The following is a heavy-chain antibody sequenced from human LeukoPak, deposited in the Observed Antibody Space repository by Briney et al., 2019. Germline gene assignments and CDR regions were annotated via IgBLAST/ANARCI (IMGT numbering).Heavy chain of an antibody. V-gene: IGHV4-38-2*02. Sequence: PSETLSLTCSVSGYSISSGYYWGWIRQSPGKGLEWIANMYHSGLIYYNPSLKSRITISMDTSKNQLSLKLSSVTAADTAVYYCARLSGYSYGYRVGYWGQGTLVTVSS. D-gene: IGHD5-18*01. CDR3: ARLSGYSYGYRVGY. CDR2: MYHSGLI. CDR1: GYSISSGYY. J-gene: IGHJ4*02.